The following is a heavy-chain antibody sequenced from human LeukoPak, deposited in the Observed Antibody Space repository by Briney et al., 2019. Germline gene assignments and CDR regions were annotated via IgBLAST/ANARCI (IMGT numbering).Heavy chain of an antibody. CDR2: INWNGGST. J-gene: IGHJ4*02. D-gene: IGHD6-13*01. Sequence: PGGSLRLSCAASGFTFDDYGMSWVRQAPGKGLEWVSGINWNGGSTGYADSVKGRFTISRDNAKNSLYLQMNSLRAEDTALYYCARDLYSSSWYFVSPGGYWGQGTLVTVFS. V-gene: IGHV3-20*04. CDR3: ARDLYSSSWYFVSPGGY. CDR1: GFTFDDYG.